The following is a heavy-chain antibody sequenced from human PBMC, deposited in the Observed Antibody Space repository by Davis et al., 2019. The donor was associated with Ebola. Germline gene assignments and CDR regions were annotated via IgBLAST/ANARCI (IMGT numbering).Heavy chain of an antibody. CDR1: GFTFSDYY. CDR3: ARDGTLRFLEWLRYGMDV. V-gene: IGHV3-11*06. J-gene: IGHJ6*02. Sequence: GGSLRLSCAASGFTFSDYYMSWIRQAPGKGLEWVSYISSSSSYTNYADSVKGRFTISRDNAKNSLYLQMNSLRAADTAVYYCARDGTLRFLEWLRYGMDVWGQGTTVTVSS. CDR2: ISSSSSYT. D-gene: IGHD3-3*01.